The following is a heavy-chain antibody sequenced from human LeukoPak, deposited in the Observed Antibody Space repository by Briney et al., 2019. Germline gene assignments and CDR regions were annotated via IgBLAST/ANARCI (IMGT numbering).Heavy chain of an antibody. Sequence: GSLRPSCAASGFTFSSYWMSWVRQAPGKGQEWVANIKQDGSEKYYVDSVKGRFTISRDNAKNSLFLQMNSLRAEDTAVYYCARDPAGSSSWFYFDYWGQGTLVTVSS. V-gene: IGHV3-7*01. CDR1: GFTFSSYW. D-gene: IGHD6-13*01. CDR2: IKQDGSEK. CDR3: ARDPAGSSSWFYFDY. J-gene: IGHJ4*02.